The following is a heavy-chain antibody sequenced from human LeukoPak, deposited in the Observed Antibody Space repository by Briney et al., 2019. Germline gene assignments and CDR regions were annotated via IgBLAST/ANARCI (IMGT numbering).Heavy chain of an antibody. CDR3: AKDMGNYYFDY. J-gene: IGHJ4*02. CDR1: GFIFSSYW. V-gene: IGHV3-23*01. Sequence: GGSLRLSCAASGFIFSSYWMHWVRQAPGKGLVWVSAISGSGGSTYYADSVKGRFTISRDNSKNTLYLQMNSLRAEDTAVYYCAKDMGNYYFDYWGQGTLVTVSS. D-gene: IGHD1-26*01. CDR2: ISGSGGST.